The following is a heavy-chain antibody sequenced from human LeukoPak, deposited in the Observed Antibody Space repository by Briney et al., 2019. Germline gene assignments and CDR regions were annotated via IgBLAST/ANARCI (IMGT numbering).Heavy chain of an antibody. CDR2: IRSSSSYI. D-gene: IGHD2-2*01. CDR3: ARGLHCSSTSCYPY. CDR1: GFTFSSYS. V-gene: IGHV3-21*01. J-gene: IGHJ4*02. Sequence: GGSLRLSCAASGFTFSSYSMNWVRQAPGKGLEWVSSIRSSSSYIYYADSVKGRFTISRDNAKNSLYLQMNSLRAEDTAVYYCARGLHCSSTSCYPYWGQGTLVTVSS.